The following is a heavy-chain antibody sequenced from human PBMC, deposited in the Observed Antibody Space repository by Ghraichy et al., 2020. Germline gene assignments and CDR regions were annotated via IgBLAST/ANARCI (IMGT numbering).Heavy chain of an antibody. CDR3: AKLSSSWFSDGIDY. D-gene: IGHD6-13*01. Sequence: GGSLRLSCAASRFTFSSYAMSWVRQAPGKGLEWVSGISASGGSTNYADSVKGRFTISRDESKNTLYLQMNSLRAEDTAVYYCAKLSSSWFSDGIDYWGQGTLVTLSS. CDR2: ISASGGST. CDR1: RFTFSSYA. V-gene: IGHV3-23*01. J-gene: IGHJ4*02.